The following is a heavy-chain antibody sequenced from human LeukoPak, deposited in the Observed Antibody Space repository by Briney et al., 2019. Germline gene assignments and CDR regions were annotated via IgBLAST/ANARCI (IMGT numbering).Heavy chain of an antibody. CDR1: GFTFSSYE. D-gene: IGHD3-9*01. CDR3: ARKENILTGYYDH. CDR2: IGSSTSTI. J-gene: IGHJ5*02. V-gene: IGHV3-48*03. Sequence: GGSLRLSCAASGFTFSSYEMNWVRQAPGKGLELVSYIGSSTSTIYYADSVKGRFTISRDNAKNSLYLQMNSLRAEDTAVYYCARKENILTGYYDHWGQGTLVTVSS.